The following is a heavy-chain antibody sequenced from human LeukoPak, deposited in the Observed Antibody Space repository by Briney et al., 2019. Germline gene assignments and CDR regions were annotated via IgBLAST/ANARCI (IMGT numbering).Heavy chain of an antibody. J-gene: IGHJ4*02. Sequence: PSETLSLTCTVSGGSISSSSYYWGWIRQPPGKGLEWIGSIYYSRSTYYNPSFKSRLTISVDTSKNQFSLKLSSVTAADTAVYYCASLRTGDFDYWGQGALVTVSS. D-gene: IGHD3-10*01. V-gene: IGHV4-39*01. CDR3: ASLRTGDFDY. CDR2: IYYSRST. CDR1: GGSISSSSYY.